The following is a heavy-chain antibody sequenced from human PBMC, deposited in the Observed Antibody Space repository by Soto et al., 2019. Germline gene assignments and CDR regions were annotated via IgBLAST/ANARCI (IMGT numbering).Heavy chain of an antibody. Sequence: GASLKISCQGSGYNFATHWIGWVRRMPGKGLEWMAIIYPSDSDTRYSPSFQGQVTISADKSISTTYLQWSSLKASDNAMYYCARERATGDSYFEFWGQGTLVTVSS. CDR1: GYNFATHW. D-gene: IGHD4-17*01. CDR3: ARERATGDSYFEF. V-gene: IGHV5-51*01. CDR2: IYPSDSDT. J-gene: IGHJ4*02.